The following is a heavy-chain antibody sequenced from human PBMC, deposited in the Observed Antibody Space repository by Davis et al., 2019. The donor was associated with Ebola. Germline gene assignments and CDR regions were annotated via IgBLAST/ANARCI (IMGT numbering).Heavy chain of an antibody. D-gene: IGHD6-19*01. V-gene: IGHV3-21*01. Sequence: GESLKIPCAASGFTFSSYSMNCVRQAPGKGLEWVSSISSSSSYIYYADSVKGRFTISRDNAKNSLYLQMNSPRAEDTDVYYCARAGVAVAEWGLFDYWGQGTLVTVSS. J-gene: IGHJ4*02. CDR3: ARAGVAVAEWGLFDY. CDR1: GFTFSSYS. CDR2: ISSSSSYI.